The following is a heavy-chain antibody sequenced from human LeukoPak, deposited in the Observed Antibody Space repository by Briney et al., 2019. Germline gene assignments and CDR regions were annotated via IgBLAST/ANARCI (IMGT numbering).Heavy chain of an antibody. CDR1: GFTFSNFG. V-gene: IGHV3-21*06. CDR3: ARVDDSGYLWDY. D-gene: IGHD3-22*01. J-gene: IGHJ4*02. Sequence: GGSLRLSCAASGFTFSNFGMNWVRQAPGKGLEWVSHITPTSSYSDYAGSVKGRFTISRDNAKSSLYLQMSSLRVEDTAIYFCARVDDSGYLWDYWGQGTLVTVSS. CDR2: ITPTSSYS.